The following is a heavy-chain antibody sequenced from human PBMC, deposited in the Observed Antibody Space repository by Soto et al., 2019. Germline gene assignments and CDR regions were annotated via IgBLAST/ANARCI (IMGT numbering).Heavy chain of an antibody. Sequence: LSLTCTAYGESFNGYYWSWIRQPPGKGLEWIGEIHHSGSTNYNPSLKSRVTFSIDTSKRQFSLKVRPVTAADTAVYYCARGKRGSSWYRGEEKYYYYGMDVWGQGTPVTVSS. D-gene: IGHD6-13*01. CDR2: IHHSGST. J-gene: IGHJ6*02. CDR3: ARGKRGSSWYRGEEKYYYYGMDV. V-gene: IGHV4-34*01. CDR1: GESFNGYY.